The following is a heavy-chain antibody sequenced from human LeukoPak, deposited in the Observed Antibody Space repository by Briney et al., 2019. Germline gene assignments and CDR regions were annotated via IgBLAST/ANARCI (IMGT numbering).Heavy chain of an antibody. D-gene: IGHD6-19*01. CDR2: ISSSGSTI. CDR1: GFTFSSYE. CDR3: ATSQRTSGRYGNAFNI. J-gene: IGHJ3*02. Sequence: GGSLRLSCAASGFTFSSYEMNWVRQAPGKGLEWVSYISSSGSTISYADSVKGRFTISRDNAKNSLYLQMNSLRAEDTAVYYCATSQRTSGRYGNAFNIWGPGTMVTVSS. V-gene: IGHV3-48*03.